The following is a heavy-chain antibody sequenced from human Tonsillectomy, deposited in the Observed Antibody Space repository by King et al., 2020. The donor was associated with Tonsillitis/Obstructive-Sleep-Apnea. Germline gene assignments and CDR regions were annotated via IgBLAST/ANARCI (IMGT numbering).Heavy chain of an antibody. D-gene: IGHD4-23*01. CDR2: IWNDGSKK. Sequence: VQLVESGGGVVQPGRSLRLSCTASGFTFSGHGMHWVRQAPGKGLEWVAVIWNDGSKKYYADSVKGRFTISGDNSKNTLDLQMNSLRVEGTAVYYCARDRRYGGNSLFQHWGQGILVTVSS. V-gene: IGHV3-33*01. CDR3: ARDRRYGGNSLFQH. J-gene: IGHJ1*01. CDR1: GFTFSGHG.